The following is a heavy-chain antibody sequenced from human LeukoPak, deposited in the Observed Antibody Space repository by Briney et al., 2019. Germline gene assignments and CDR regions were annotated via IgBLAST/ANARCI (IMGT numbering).Heavy chain of an antibody. V-gene: IGHV3-23*01. J-gene: IGHJ4*02. CDR1: GFTFNIYI. CDR3: AKTMFNWNQALDS. CDR2: ISNSGGST. Sequence: PGGSLRLSCTASGFTFNIYIMNWVRQAPGKGLEWVSAISNSGGSTDYADSVKGRFTISRDNSKNRLYLQMNSLRAEDTAVYYRAKTMFNWNQALDSWGQGTLVTVSS. D-gene: IGHD1-20*01.